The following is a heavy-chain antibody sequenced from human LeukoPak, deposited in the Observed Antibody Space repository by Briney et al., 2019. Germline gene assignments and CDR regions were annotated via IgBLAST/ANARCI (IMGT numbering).Heavy chain of an antibody. D-gene: IGHD3-10*01. V-gene: IGHV4-59*01. J-gene: IGHJ4*02. CDR2: IYEGGRT. Sequence: SETLSLTCTVSGGSISNYSWSWIRQPPGKGLEWIGFIYEGGRTTYTPSLKSRVTISVDTSKNQFSLKLSSVTAADTAVYYCARDWELGHWGQGTLVTVSA. CDR1: GGSISNYS. CDR3: ARDWELGH.